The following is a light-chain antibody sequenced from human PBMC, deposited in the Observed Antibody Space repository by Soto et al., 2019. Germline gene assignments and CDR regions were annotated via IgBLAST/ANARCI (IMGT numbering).Light chain of an antibody. J-gene: IGKJ1*01. Sequence: EIVMTQSLATLSVSPGERSTLFVRASQSVSSNLPWYQQKPGQAPRLLIYGASTRATGIPARFSGSGSGTEFTLTISSLQSEDFAVYYCQQYNNWKTFGQGTKVDIK. CDR2: GAS. CDR3: QQYNNWKT. V-gene: IGKV3-15*01. CDR1: QSVSSN.